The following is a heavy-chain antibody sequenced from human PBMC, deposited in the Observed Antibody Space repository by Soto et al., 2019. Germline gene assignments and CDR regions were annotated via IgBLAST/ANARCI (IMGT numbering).Heavy chain of an antibody. CDR1: GFTFSSYG. J-gene: IGHJ4*02. Sequence: GGSLRLSCAASGFTFSSYGMHWVRQAPGKGLEWVAVISYDGNNKYYADSVKGRFTISRDNSKNTLYLQMNSLRAEDTAVYYCAKNALSRDGTGPVFDYWGQGTLVTVSS. V-gene: IGHV3-30*18. D-gene: IGHD1-1*01. CDR2: ISYDGNNK. CDR3: AKNALSRDGTGPVFDY.